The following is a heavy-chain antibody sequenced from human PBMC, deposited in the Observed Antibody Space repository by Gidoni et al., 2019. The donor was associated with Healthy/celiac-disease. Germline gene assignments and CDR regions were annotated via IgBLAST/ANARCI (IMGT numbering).Heavy chain of an antibody. CDR2: ISGSGGST. J-gene: IGHJ3*02. CDR3: AKDGLYGYGDWAFDI. V-gene: IGHV3-23*01. Sequence: EVQLLESGGGMVQPGGCWRVSCAASGFTFSSDAMSGVRQAPGKGLEWVSAISGSGGSTYYADSVKGRFTISRDNPKNTLYLQMNSLRAEDTAVYYCAKDGLYGYGDWAFDIWGQGTMVTVSS. CDR1: GFTFSSDA. D-gene: IGHD4-17*01.